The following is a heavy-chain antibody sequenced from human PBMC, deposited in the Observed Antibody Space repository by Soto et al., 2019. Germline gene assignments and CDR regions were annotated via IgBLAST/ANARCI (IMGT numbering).Heavy chain of an antibody. CDR2: ISHTGTT. V-gene: IGHV4-4*02. J-gene: IGHJ4*02. CDR1: GGSISDNW. D-gene: IGHD6-19*01. CDR3: ARHIAVPRTRGFDF. Sequence: QVQLQESGPGLVKPSGTLSLTCAVSGGSISDNWWSWVRQPPGKGLEWIGEISHTGTTHYNPSLWSRVPISIDNSKYQFSRNLSSVPAADTAVYYCARHIAVPRTRGFDFWCQGTLVTVFS.